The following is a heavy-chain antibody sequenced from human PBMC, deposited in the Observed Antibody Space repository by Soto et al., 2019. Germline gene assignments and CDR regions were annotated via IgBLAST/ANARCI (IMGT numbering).Heavy chain of an antibody. D-gene: IGHD2-2*01. CDR3: AREGGPYCSSSSCQRPLNY. V-gene: IGHV3-74*01. CDR1: GFSLSSHW. CDR2: INSDGSDT. Sequence: GGSLRLSCEASGFSLSSHWMHWVRQVPGKGLVWVSRINSDGSDTSYADSVKGRFTISRDNAKNTLYLQLNSLRVEDTAVYYWAREGGPYCSSSSCQRPLNYWGQGSLVTVSS. J-gene: IGHJ4*02.